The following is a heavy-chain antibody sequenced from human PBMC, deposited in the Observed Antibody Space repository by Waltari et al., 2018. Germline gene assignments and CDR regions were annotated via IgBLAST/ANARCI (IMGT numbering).Heavy chain of an antibody. J-gene: IGHJ5*02. CDR1: GYTFTGYY. CDR3: ARVASPNYGSGSYYKDWFDP. V-gene: IGHV1-2*02. D-gene: IGHD3-10*01. CDR2: INPNSGGT. Sequence: QVQLVQSGAEVKKPGASVKVSCKASGYTFTGYYMHWVRQAPGQGIQWMGWINPNSGGTNYAQKFQGRVTMTRDTSISTAYMELSRLRSDDTAVYYCARVASPNYGSGSYYKDWFDPWGQGTLVTVSS.